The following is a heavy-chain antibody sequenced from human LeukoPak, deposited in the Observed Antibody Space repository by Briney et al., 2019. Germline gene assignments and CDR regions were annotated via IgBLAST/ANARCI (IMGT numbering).Heavy chain of an antibody. CDR3: ARDWSPEQLWLGYYYYYGMDV. J-gene: IGHJ6*02. CDR2: INPNSGGT. D-gene: IGHD5-18*01. V-gene: IGHV1-2*02. CDR1: GYTFTGYY. Sequence: AASVKVSCKASGYTFTGYYMHWVRQAPGQGLEWMGWINPNSGGTNYAQKFQGRVTMTRDTSISTAYMELSRLRSDDTAVYYCARDWSPEQLWLGYYYYYGMDVWGQGTTVTVSS.